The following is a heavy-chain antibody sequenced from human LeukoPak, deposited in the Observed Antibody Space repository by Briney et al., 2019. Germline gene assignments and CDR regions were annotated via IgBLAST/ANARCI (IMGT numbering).Heavy chain of an antibody. CDR1: GFTFSDYY. D-gene: IGHD3-9*01. CDR3: ARLAGRNYNILTGYLSLDAFDF. Sequence: GGSLRLSCAASGFTFSDYYMTWIRQAPGKGLEWLSSIGSSSRYIDYADSVTGRFTISRDNARNSLFLQMNSLRAEDTAVYYCARLAGRNYNILTGYLSLDAFDFWGQGTMVTLSS. CDR2: IGSSSRYI. V-gene: IGHV3-11*03. J-gene: IGHJ3*01.